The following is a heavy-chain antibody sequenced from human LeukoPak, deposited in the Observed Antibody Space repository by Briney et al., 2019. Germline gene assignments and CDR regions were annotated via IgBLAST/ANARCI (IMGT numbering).Heavy chain of an antibody. CDR3: ARVRYNWNRDFDY. D-gene: IGHD1-20*01. CDR1: GGSFSGYY. J-gene: IGHJ4*02. CDR2: INHSGST. Sequence: SETLSLTCAVYGGSFSGYYWSWIRQPPGKGLEWIGEINHSGSTNYNPSLKGRVTISVDTSKNQFSLKLSSVTAADTAVYYCARVRYNWNRDFDYWGQGTLVTVSS. V-gene: IGHV4-34*01.